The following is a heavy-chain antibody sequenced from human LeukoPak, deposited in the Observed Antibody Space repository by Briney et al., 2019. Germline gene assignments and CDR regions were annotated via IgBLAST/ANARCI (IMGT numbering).Heavy chain of an antibody. V-gene: IGHV3-48*03. CDR1: GFTFSSYE. J-gene: IGHJ4*02. D-gene: IGHD1-14*01. CDR2: IGKTGRDM. Sequence: GGSLRLSCAASGFTFSSYEMNWVRQAPGKGLEWISSIGKTGRDMYYANSVRGRFTISRDNAKNSLFLVMDSLRVEDTSVYYCVRGDNRDYWGQGTLVTVSS. CDR3: VRGDNRDY.